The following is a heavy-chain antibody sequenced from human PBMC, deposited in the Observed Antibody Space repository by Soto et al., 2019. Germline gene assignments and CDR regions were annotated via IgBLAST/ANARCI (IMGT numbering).Heavy chain of an antibody. CDR1: DGSISSSSYY. D-gene: IGHD3-10*01. CDR2: IYYSGST. V-gene: IGHV4-39*01. CDR3: ATSGDRYYYYGMDV. Sequence: SETLSLTCTVSDGSISSSSYYWGWIRQPPGKGLEWIGSIYYSGSTYYNPSLKSRVTISVDTSKNQFSLKLSSVTAADTAVYYCATSGDRYYYYGMDVWGQGTTVTVSS. J-gene: IGHJ6*02.